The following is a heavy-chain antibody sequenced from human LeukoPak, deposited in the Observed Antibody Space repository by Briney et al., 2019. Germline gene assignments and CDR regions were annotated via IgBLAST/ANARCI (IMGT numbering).Heavy chain of an antibody. CDR2: ISSSSSYI. CDR3: ARDRIAVAGTERTNYFDY. V-gene: IGHV3-21*01. Sequence: PGGSLRLSCAASGFTFSNAWMSWVRQAPGKGLEWVSSISSSSSYIYYADSVKGRFTISRDNAKHSLYLQMNSLRDEDTAVYYCARDRIAVAGTERTNYFDYWGQGTLVTVSS. J-gene: IGHJ4*02. D-gene: IGHD6-19*01. CDR1: GFTFSNAW.